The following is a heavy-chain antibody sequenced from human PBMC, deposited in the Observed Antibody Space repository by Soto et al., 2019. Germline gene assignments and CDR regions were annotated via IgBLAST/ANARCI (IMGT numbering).Heavy chain of an antibody. CDR2: IRAKNGDT. CDR3: VRDRDSDTWPSRDV. V-gene: IGHV1-18*01. CDR1: GYSFTRNG. J-gene: IGHJ6*02. Sequence: QVHLVQSGAELKKPGASVSVSCKASGYSFTRNGISWVRQAPGQGLEWMGWIRAKNGDTNYAQKFQGRVIMTTDTSTSTAYMELRSLRSDDTAVHYCVRDRDSDTWPSRDVWGQGTTVTVSS. D-gene: IGHD1-26*01.